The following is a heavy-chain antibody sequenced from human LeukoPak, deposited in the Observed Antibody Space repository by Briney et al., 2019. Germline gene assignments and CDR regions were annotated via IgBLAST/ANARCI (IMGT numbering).Heavy chain of an antibody. CDR2: ISYDGSTN. CDR3: ARDLSRGHYEGYFDY. CDR1: GFTFSSYG. Sequence: PGGSLRLSCAASGFTFSSYGLHWVRQAPGKGLEWVALISYDGSTNYYADSVKGRFTTSRDNSKNTLYLQMNSLRAEDTAVYYCARDLSRGHYEGYFDYWGQGTLVTVSS. V-gene: IGHV3-30*01. J-gene: IGHJ4*02. D-gene: IGHD3-22*01.